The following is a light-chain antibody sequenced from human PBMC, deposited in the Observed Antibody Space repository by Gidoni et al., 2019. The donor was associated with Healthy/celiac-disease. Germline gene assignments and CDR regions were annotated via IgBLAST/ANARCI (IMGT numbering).Light chain of an antibody. V-gene: IGLV2-14*01. CDR3: SSYTSSSTLEGV. Sequence: QSALTQPASVSGSPGQSITISCTGTSSDVGGYNYVSCYQQHPGKAPKLMIYEVSNRPSGASNRFSGSKSGNTASLTISGLQAEDEADYYCSSYTSSSTLEGVFGGGTKLTVL. CDR1: SSDVGGYNY. CDR2: EVS. J-gene: IGLJ2*01.